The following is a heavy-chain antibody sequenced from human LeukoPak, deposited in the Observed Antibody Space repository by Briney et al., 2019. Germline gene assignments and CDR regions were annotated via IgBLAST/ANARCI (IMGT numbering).Heavy chain of an antibody. D-gene: IGHD2-15*01. J-gene: IGHJ4*02. CDR2: ISGSGGST. CDR1: GFTFSNAW. Sequence: PGGSLRLSCAASGFTFSNAWMSWVRQAPGKGLEWVSAISGSGGSTYYADSVKGRFTISRDNSKNTLYLQMNSLRAEDTAVYYCAKTTIVVVVAATIFDYWGQGTLVTVSS. CDR3: AKTTIVVVVAATIFDY. V-gene: IGHV3-23*01.